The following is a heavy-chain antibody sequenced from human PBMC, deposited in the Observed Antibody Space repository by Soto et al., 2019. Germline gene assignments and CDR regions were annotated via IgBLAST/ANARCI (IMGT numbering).Heavy chain of an antibody. CDR2: AYYRSRWQY. CDR1: GDSVSNNGAT. J-gene: IGHJ4*02. V-gene: IGHV6-1*01. Sequence: QALSIPSAICGDSVSNNGATCNLIRHSPSRGLEWLGRAYYRSRWQYDYATSVRSRITVIPDTSKNQFSLQLTSVTPEDTAVYYCARDPPDFNSGFDSWGQGSLVTVSS. D-gene: IGHD1-26*01. CDR3: ARDPPDFNSGFDS.